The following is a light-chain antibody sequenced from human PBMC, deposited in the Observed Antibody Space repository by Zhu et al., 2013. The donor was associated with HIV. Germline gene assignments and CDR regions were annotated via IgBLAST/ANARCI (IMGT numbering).Light chain of an antibody. Sequence: PGERATLSCRASRSVATYLGWYQQKPGQPLRLLIFGASSRATGIPDRFSGIGSGTDFTLTISRLEPEDFAVYYCQQYVTSPYTFGQGTKLEIK. V-gene: IGKV3-20*01. J-gene: IGKJ2*01. CDR1: RSVATY. CDR3: QQYVTSPYT. CDR2: GAS.